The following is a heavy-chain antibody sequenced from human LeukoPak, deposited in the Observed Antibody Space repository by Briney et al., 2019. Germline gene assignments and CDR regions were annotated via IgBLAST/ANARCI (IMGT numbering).Heavy chain of an antibody. Sequence: GGSLRLSCAASGFTFSSYAMHWVRQAPGKGLEWVAVISYDGSNKYYADSVKGRFTISRDNSKNTLYLQMNSLRAEDTAVYYCASSGTQPSPFDYWGRGTLVTVSS. V-gene: IGHV3-30*04. D-gene: IGHD1-1*01. CDR2: ISYDGSNK. CDR3: ASSGTQPSPFDY. CDR1: GFTFSSYA. J-gene: IGHJ4*02.